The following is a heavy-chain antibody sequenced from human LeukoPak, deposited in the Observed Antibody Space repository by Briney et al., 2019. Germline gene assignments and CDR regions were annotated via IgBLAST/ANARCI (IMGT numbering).Heavy chain of an antibody. CDR2: ISSSSGYM. Sequence: KPGGSLRLSCAASRFTFSDYTMNWVRQAPGKGLEWVSSISSSSGYMYYADSVKGRFTISRDNVRNSLYLQMNSLRAEDTAVYYCTRDMTGSYYPTGAFDIWGQGTMVTVSS. CDR1: RFTFSDYT. CDR3: TRDMTGSYYPTGAFDI. J-gene: IGHJ3*02. V-gene: IGHV3-21*01. D-gene: IGHD1-26*01.